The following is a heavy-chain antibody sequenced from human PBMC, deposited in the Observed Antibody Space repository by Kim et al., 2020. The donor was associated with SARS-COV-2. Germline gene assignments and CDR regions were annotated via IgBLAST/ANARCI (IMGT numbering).Heavy chain of an antibody. V-gene: IGHV4-59*09. J-gene: IGHJ4*02. D-gene: IGHD2-15*01. CDR3: ARGLVTVLFDY. CDR2: T. Sequence: TNYIPSLKRRVTISVDTSKNQFSLKLSSVTAADTAVYYCARGLVTVLFDYWGQGTLVTVSS.